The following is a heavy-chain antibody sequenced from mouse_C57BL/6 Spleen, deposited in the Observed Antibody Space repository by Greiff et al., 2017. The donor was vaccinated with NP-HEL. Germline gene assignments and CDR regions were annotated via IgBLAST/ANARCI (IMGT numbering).Heavy chain of an antibody. Sequence: QVQLQQSGAELVKPGASVKLSCKASGYTFTEYTIHWVKQRSGQGLEWIGWFYPGSGSIKYNENFKDKATLTADKSSSTVDMELSRLTSEDSAVYFCARHEADGYYQYWYFDVWGTGTTVTVSS. CDR2: FYPGSGSI. V-gene: IGHV1-62-2*01. CDR3: ARHEADGYYQYWYFDV. D-gene: IGHD2-3*01. J-gene: IGHJ1*03. CDR1: GYTFTEYT.